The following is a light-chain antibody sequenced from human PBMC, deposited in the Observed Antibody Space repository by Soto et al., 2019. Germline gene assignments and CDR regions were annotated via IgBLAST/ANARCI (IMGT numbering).Light chain of an antibody. Sequence: DIQMTQSPSSLSASVGDRVTITCQASQDISNYLNWYQQKPGKAPKLLIYDASNLETGVPSRFSGSGSGTDFTFTISSLQPEDIATYYCQQYDNLFTFGGGTRWIS. J-gene: IGKJ4*01. CDR3: QQYDNLFT. CDR1: QDISNY. V-gene: IGKV1-33*01. CDR2: DAS.